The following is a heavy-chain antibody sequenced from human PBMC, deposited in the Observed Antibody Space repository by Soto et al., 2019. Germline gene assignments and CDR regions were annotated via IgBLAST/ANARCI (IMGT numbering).Heavy chain of an antibody. CDR2: INPNSGGT. CDR1: GYTFTGYY. J-gene: IGHJ6*02. V-gene: IGHV1-2*02. Sequence: GASVKVSCKASGYTFTGYYMHWVRQAPGQGLEWMGWINPNSGGTNYAQKFQGRVTMTRDTSISTAHMELSRLRSDDTAVYYCASAEILTGYGGGGMDVWGQGTTVTVSS. CDR3: ASAEILTGYGGGGMDV. D-gene: IGHD3-9*01.